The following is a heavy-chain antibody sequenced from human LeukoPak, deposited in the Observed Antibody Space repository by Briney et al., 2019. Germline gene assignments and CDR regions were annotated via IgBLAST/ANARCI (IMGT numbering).Heavy chain of an antibody. J-gene: IGHJ4*02. CDR2: INHSGST. D-gene: IGHD2-2*01. V-gene: IGHV4-34*01. CDR3: ARGYPAAPDY. CDR1: GGSFSGYY. Sequence: SSETLSLTCAVYGGSFSGYYWSWIRQPPGKGLEWIGEINHSGSTNYNPSLKSRVTISVDTSKNQFSLKLSSVTAADTAVYYCARGYPAAPDYWGQGTLVTVSS.